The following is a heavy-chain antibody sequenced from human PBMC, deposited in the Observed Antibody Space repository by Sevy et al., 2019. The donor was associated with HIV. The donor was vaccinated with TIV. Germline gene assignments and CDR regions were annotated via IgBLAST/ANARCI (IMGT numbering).Heavy chain of an antibody. V-gene: IGHV3-33*01. J-gene: IGHJ6*02. D-gene: IGHD3-22*01. Sequence: GGSLRLSCAASGFTFSSYGMHWVRQAPGKGLEWVAVIWYDGSNKYYADSVKGQFTISRDNSKNTLYLQMNSLRAEDTAVYYCARWGEDYYDSSGHRPGMDVWGQGTTVTVSS. CDR1: GFTFSSYG. CDR3: ARWGEDYYDSSGHRPGMDV. CDR2: IWYDGSNK.